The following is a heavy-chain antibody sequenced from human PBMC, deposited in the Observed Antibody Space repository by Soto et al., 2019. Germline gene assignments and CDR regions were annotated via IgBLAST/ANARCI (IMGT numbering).Heavy chain of an antibody. Sequence: PSETLSLTCVVSGGSLSSYYWSWIRQPPGKGLEWIGYIYYSGSTYYNPSLESRLTMSVDMSKNHFSLKLSSVTAADTAVYYCAGGTDGKKVAYWGQGTLVTVSS. V-gene: IGHV4-59*01. CDR1: GGSLSSYY. D-gene: IGHD5-12*01. CDR2: IYYSGST. J-gene: IGHJ4*02. CDR3: AGGTDGKKVAY.